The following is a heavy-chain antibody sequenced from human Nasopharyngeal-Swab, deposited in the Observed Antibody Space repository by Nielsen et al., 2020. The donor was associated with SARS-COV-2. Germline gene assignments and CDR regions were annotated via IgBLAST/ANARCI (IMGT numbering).Heavy chain of an antibody. Sequence: LKLSCAASGFTFNTYAISWVRQAPGEGLAWVSVIRGSDYSTKYADSVKGRFTISRDNAKNSLYLQMNSLRAEDTAVYYCARDKNFKAAAGTRVWFDPWGQGTLVTVSS. CDR2: IRGSDYST. CDR3: ARDKNFKAAAGTRVWFDP. V-gene: IGHV3-23*01. D-gene: IGHD6-13*01. CDR1: GFTFNTYA. J-gene: IGHJ5*02.